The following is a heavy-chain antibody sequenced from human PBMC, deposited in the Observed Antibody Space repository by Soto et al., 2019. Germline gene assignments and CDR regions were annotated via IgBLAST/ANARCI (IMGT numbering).Heavy chain of an antibody. CDR3: TRWDGRCSGGSCFFDS. D-gene: IGHD2-15*01. Sequence: PGGSLRLSCIASGFSLTRYWMSWVRQTPGKGPEWVAKINEDGTKRDYMESVEGRFTISRDNAKNSLSLQMNSLRADDTAVYYCTRWDGRCSGGSCFFDSWGQGTLVTVSS. V-gene: IGHV3-7*01. CDR2: INEDGTKR. J-gene: IGHJ4*02. CDR1: GFSLTRYW.